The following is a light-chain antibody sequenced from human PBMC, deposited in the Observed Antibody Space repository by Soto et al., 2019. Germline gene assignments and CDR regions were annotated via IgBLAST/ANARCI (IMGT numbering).Light chain of an antibody. CDR1: SSDVGGYNY. J-gene: IGLJ3*02. Sequence: QSVLTQPASVSGSPGQSITISRTGSSSDVGGYNYVSWYQQHPGKAPKLMIYEVSNRPSGVSNRFSGSKSGNTASLTISGLQAEDEADYYCISFTSNSQWVFGGGTKLTVL. V-gene: IGLV2-14*01. CDR2: EVS. CDR3: ISFTSNSQWV.